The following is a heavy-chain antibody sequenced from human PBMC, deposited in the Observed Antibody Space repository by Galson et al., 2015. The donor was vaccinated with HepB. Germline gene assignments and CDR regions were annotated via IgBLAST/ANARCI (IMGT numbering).Heavy chain of an antibody. D-gene: IGHD3-3*01. J-gene: IGHJ6*03. CDR3: ARATYMYYDFWSGYYPPYYYYYYMDV. CDR2: INTNTGNP. V-gene: IGHV7-4-1*02. CDR1: GYTFTSYA. Sequence: SVKVSCKASGYTFTSYAMNWVRQAPGQGLEWMGWINTNTGNPTYAQGFTGRFVFSLDTSVSTAYLQISSLKAEDTAVYYCARATYMYYDFWSGYYPPYYYYYYMDVWGKGTTVTVSS.